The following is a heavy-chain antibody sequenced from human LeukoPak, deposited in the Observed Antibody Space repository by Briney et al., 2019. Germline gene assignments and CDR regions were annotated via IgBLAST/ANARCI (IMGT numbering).Heavy chain of an antibody. CDR2: ISYDGSNE. D-gene: IGHD3-10*01. V-gene: IGHV3-30-3*01. J-gene: IGHJ4*02. CDR3: ARPIDNGSGSYYFDY. Sequence: GGSPRLSCAASGFTLSYYAMHWVRQAPGKGLEWVAVISYDGSNECYADSVKGRFTISRDNSKNTLSLQMNTLRPEDTAVYYCARPIDNGSGSYYFDYWGQGTLVTVSS. CDR1: GFTLSYYA.